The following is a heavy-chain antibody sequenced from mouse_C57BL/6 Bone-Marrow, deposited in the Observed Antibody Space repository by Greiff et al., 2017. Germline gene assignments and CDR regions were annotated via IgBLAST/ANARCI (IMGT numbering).Heavy chain of an antibody. V-gene: IGHV5-2*01. Sequence: DVQLVESGGGLVQPGESLKLSCESNEYEFPSHDMSWVRKTPEKRLELVAAINSDGGSTYYPDTMERRFIISRDKTKKSLYLQMSSLRSEDTALYYCARHGYGYYAMDYWGQGTSVTVSS. CDR3: ARHGYGYYAMDY. D-gene: IGHD2-2*01. J-gene: IGHJ4*01. CDR2: INSDGGST. CDR1: EYEFPSHD.